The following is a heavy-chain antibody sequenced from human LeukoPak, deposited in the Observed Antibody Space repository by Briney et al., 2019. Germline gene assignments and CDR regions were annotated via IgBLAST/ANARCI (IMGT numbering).Heavy chain of an antibody. CDR3: ARDLYSYGYSVQDY. J-gene: IGHJ4*02. Sequence: KTSETLSLTCTVSGGSISSYYWSWIRQPPGKGLKWIGYIYYSGSTNYNPSLKSRVTISVDTSKNQFSLKLSSVTAADTAVYYCARDLYSYGYSVQDYWGQGTLVTVSS. CDR1: GGSISSYY. CDR2: IYYSGST. D-gene: IGHD5-18*01. V-gene: IGHV4-59*12.